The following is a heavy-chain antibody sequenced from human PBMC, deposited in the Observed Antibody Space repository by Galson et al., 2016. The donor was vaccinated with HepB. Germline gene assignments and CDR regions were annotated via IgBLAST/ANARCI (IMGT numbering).Heavy chain of an antibody. V-gene: IGHV4-34*01. J-gene: IGHJ3*02. D-gene: IGHD3-3*01. CDR1: GGSFSGYF. CDR3: ARGLTYFDFWGGHPDAFDI. Sequence: SETLSLTCVVYGGSFSGYFWTWIRQPPGKGLEWIGEINHSGGTNYKPSLKSRVSISVDTSNNQFSLKLNSVTAADTAVYYCARGLTYFDFWGGHPDAFDIWGQGTMVPVSS. CDR2: INHSGGT.